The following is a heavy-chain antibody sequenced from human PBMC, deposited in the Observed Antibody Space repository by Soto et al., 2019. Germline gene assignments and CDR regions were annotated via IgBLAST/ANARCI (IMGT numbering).Heavy chain of an antibody. V-gene: IGHV4-31*03. CDR1: GGSISSGGYQ. J-gene: IGHJ4*01. CDR2: IYDGVST. D-gene: IGHD3-16*01. CDR3: ARRDFYADVDY. Sequence: TSETLSLTCTVSGGSISSGGYQWTWIRQHPGMGLEWIGYIYDGVSTDYNPSLKSRVTISADTSKNQFPLKMSFVTAADTAMYYCARRDFYADVDYWGHGSLVTVSS.